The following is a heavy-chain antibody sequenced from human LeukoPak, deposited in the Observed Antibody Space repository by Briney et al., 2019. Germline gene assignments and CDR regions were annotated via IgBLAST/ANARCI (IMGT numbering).Heavy chain of an antibody. Sequence: PSETLSLTCTVSGGSISSSSYYWGWIRQPPGKGLEWIGSIYYSGSTYYNPSLKSRVTISVDTSKNQFSLKLSSVTAADTAVYYCASYTNYYDSSGYDRDAFDIWGQGTMVTVSS. CDR2: IYYSGST. V-gene: IGHV4-39*07. CDR3: ASYTNYYDSSGYDRDAFDI. D-gene: IGHD3-22*01. CDR1: GGSISSSSYY. J-gene: IGHJ3*02.